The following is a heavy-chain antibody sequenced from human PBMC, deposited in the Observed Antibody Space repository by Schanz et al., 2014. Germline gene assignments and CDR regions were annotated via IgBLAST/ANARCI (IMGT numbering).Heavy chain of an antibody. D-gene: IGHD3-3*02. CDR3: ARENKDYDSILNKFFHYGLDL. J-gene: IGHJ6*02. V-gene: IGHV1-69*04. CDR1: GGTFSSYA. Sequence: QVQLVQSGAEVKKPGSSVKVSCKASGGTFSSYAFSWVRQAPGQGLEWMGIINPTGGSTSYAQRFQGRVTMTWDRSISTANMELSRLRSDDTAVYYCARENKDYDSILNKFFHYGLDLWGQGTTVTVSS. CDR2: INPTGGST.